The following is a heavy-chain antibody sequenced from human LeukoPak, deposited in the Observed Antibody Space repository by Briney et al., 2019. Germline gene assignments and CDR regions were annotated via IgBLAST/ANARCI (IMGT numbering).Heavy chain of an antibody. CDR1: GGSISSGNYY. CDR2: IYTSGST. V-gene: IGHV4-61*02. D-gene: IGHD3-10*01. J-gene: IGHJ5*02. CDR3: ARGGWVRGVIITGNWFDP. Sequence: SETLSLTCTVSGGSISSGNYYWSWIRKPAGKGLEWIGRIYTSGSTNYNPSLKSRVTISVDTSKNQFSLKLSSVTAADTAVYYCARGGWVRGVIITGNWFDPWGQGTLVTVSS.